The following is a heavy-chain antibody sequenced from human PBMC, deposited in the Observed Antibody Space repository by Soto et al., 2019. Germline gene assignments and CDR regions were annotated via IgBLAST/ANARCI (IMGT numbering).Heavy chain of an antibody. CDR2: INQDGSDT. V-gene: IGHV3-74*01. CDR1: GFTFSNYW. CDR3: ARDDPSSIPTDF. Sequence: PGGSLRLSCAASGFTFSNYWMHWVRQAPGKGLAWVSHINQDGSDTTYADSVKGRFTISRDNAKTTLYLQMDSLRVEDTAVYFCARDDPSSIPTDFWGQGILVTVSS. J-gene: IGHJ4*02. D-gene: IGHD3-3*02.